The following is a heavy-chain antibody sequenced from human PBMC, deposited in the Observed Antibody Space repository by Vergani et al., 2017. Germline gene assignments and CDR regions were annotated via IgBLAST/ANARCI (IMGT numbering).Heavy chain of an antibody. V-gene: IGHV3-23*01. D-gene: IGHD5-18*01. CDR3: ARCPGYSYGWTGGYFDH. Sequence: EVQLLESGGGLVQPGGSLRLSCAASGFTFSSYAMSWVRQAPGKGLEWVSAISGSGGSTYYADSVKGRFTISSDNSKNTLYLQMNSLRAEDTAVYYCARCPGYSYGWTGGYFDHWGQGTLVTVSS. CDR1: GFTFSSYA. CDR2: ISGSGGST. J-gene: IGHJ4*02.